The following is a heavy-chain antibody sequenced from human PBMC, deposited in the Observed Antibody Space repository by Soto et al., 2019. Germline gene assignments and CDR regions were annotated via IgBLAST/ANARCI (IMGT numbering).Heavy chain of an antibody. D-gene: IGHD3-10*01. V-gene: IGHV4-31*03. Sequence: QVQLQESGPGLVKPSETLSLSCNVSGVSISSDDCFWSWVRQHPARVLEWIGYIYHSGTTYYNPSLQSRITISVDTSKNQFSLKLRSVTAADTAVYFCARDEDHGSGLSGGMDVWGQGTAVTVS. CDR1: GVSISSDDCF. J-gene: IGHJ6*02. CDR3: ARDEDHGSGLSGGMDV. CDR2: IYHSGTT.